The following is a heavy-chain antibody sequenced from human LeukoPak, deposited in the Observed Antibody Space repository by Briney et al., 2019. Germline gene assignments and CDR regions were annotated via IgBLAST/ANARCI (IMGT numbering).Heavy chain of an antibody. Sequence: SETLSLTCTVSGASISSYYWSCIRQPPGKGLEWIGYIYYIGSTNYNPSLKSRVTISIDTSKNQFSLKLSSVTAADTAVYYCARDYYWGQGTLVTVSS. J-gene: IGHJ4*02. CDR3: ARDYY. CDR1: GASISSYY. V-gene: IGHV4-59*01. CDR2: IYYIGST.